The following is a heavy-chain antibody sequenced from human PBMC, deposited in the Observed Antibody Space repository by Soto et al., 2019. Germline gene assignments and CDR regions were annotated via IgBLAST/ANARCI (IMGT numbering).Heavy chain of an antibody. CDR3: ATEIGDYSFEY. CDR1: GFTFSSYG. J-gene: IGHJ4*02. Sequence: LRLSCVASGFTFSSYGMHWVRQAPGKGLEWVAIIWFDGSNINYVDSVKGRFTISRDNSKNTLYLQMNGLRVEDTAVYYCATEIGDYSFEYWGQGTLVTVSS. D-gene: IGHD2-21*02. CDR2: IWFDGSNI. V-gene: IGHV3-33*01.